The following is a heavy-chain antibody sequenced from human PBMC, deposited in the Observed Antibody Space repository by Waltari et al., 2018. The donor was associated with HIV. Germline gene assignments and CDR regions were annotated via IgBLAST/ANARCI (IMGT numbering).Heavy chain of an antibody. Sequence: EVHLMESGGGLVKPVRSLSLSCRGSGFTFGVYGLSWFRQAPGNGLEWVGFITSEAYGGTAEYAASVTGRFTISREDSKSTAYMQMNRLESEDTGVYFCSRPSGPLHSYGMDVWGQGTTVIVSS. CDR3: SRPSGPLHSYGMDV. V-gene: IGHV3-49*05. CDR2: ITSEAYGGTA. CDR1: GFTFGVYG. J-gene: IGHJ6*02. D-gene: IGHD1-26*01.